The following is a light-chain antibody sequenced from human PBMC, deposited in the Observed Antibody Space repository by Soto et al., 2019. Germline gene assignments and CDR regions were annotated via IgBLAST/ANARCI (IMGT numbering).Light chain of an antibody. J-gene: IGKJ1*01. V-gene: IGKV1-5*01. CDR2: DAS. CDR1: QSLSSY. CDR3: QQYKA. Sequence: DIQMTQSPATLSASLGDNITITCRASQSLSSYLAWYQQKPGRAPKLLIFDASSLESGVPSRFSGSGSGTEFRLTIRSLQHDDFATYYCQQYKAFGQGTKVDIK.